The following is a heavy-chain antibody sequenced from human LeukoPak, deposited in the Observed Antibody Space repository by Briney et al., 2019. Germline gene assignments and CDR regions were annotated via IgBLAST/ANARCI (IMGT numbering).Heavy chain of an antibody. CDR3: AREGRQDYVYFDC. CDR1: GDSISSYY. J-gene: IGHJ4*02. V-gene: IGHV4-59*01. CDR2: INYSGNT. Sequence: SETLSLTCTVSGDSISSYYWSWIRQPPGKGLEWMGYINYSGNTNYNPSLKSRVTISVDTSKNQFSLRLTSVTAADTAVYYCAREGRQDYVYFDCWGQGTLVTVSS. D-gene: IGHD4-17*01.